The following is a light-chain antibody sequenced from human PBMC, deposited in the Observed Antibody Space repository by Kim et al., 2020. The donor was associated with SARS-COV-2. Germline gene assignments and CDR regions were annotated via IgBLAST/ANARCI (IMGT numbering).Light chain of an antibody. Sequence: GKTVTISCTRSSGSIAGDHVQWYQQRPGSSPTTVSHEDNRRPSGVPDRFSGSIDSSSNSASLTISGRKTEDEADYYCQTYDNTNVVFGGGTKLTVL. CDR1: SGSIAGDH. J-gene: IGLJ2*01. V-gene: IGLV6-57*01. CDR2: EDN. CDR3: QTYDNTNVV.